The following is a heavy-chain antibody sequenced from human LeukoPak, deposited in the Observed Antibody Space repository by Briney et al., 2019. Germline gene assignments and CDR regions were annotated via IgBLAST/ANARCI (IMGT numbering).Heavy chain of an antibody. CDR3: AREGRDGYNFYWYFDL. CDR1: GFTVSSNF. V-gene: IGHV3-66*01. J-gene: IGHJ2*01. D-gene: IGHD5-24*01. CDR2: LYSSGRT. Sequence: QPGGSLRLSCAVSGFTVSSNFMSWVRQAPGRGLEWVSVLYSSGRTDYAGSVKGRFTLSRDNAKNSLSLQMNSLRAEDTAVYYCAREGRDGYNFYWYFDLWGRGTLVTVSS.